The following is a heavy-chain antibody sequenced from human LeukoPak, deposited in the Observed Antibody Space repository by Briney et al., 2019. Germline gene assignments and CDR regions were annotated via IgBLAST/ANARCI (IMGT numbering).Heavy chain of an antibody. J-gene: IGHJ6*03. Sequence: GASVKVSCKASGYTFTAYYIHWVRQAPGQGLEWMGGIIPIFGTANYAQKFQGRVTITADKSTSTAYMELSSLRSEDTAVYYCARDLFAYSYGSLDYYYYMDVWGKGTTVTVSS. CDR1: GYTFTAYY. D-gene: IGHD5-18*01. V-gene: IGHV1-69*06. CDR3: ARDLFAYSYGSLDYYYYMDV. CDR2: IIPIFGTA.